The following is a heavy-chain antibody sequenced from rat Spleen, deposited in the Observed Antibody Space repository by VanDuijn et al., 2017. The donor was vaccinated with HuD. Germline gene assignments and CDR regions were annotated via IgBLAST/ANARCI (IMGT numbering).Heavy chain of an antibody. CDR2: INIDGGST. CDR1: GFTFSSYW. D-gene: IGHD1-11*01. J-gene: IGHJ2*01. V-gene: IGHV5-58*01. Sequence: EVQLVETGGGLVQPGRSLKLSCVVSGFTFSSYWMYWIRQAPGKGLEWVSSINIDGGSTYYPDSVKGRFTISRDNAENTVYLQMNSLRSEDTATYYGAKDLDYGPDYWGQGVMVTVSS. CDR3: AKDLDYGPDY.